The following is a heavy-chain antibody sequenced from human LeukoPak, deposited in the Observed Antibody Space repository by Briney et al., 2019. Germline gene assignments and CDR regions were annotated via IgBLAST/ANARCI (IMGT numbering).Heavy chain of an antibody. D-gene: IGHD3-3*01. CDR1: GYTFSDYY. Sequence: ASVKVSCKASGYTFSDYYIHWVRQAPGQGLEWMGWISPKSGGTNYAQNFQGRVTMTRDTSITTAYMELSRLGPDDTAVYYCARHNYDFDFDSWGQGALVTVSS. V-gene: IGHV1-2*02. CDR2: ISPKSGGT. CDR3: ARHNYDFDFDS. J-gene: IGHJ4*02.